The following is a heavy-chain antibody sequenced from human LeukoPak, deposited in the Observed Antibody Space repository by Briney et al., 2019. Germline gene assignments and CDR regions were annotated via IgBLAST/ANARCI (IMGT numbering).Heavy chain of an antibody. CDR1: GYTFTDYY. V-gene: IGHV1-2*02. Sequence: ASVKVSCKASGYTFTDYYMHWVRQAPGQGLEWMGWINPNTGGTNYAQKFQGRVTMTRDASISTPYMELRWLRSDDTAVYYCARSIAGPSWRPDYWGQGTLVTVSS. CDR3: ARSIAGPSWRPDY. D-gene: IGHD6-6*01. CDR2: INPNTGGT. J-gene: IGHJ4*02.